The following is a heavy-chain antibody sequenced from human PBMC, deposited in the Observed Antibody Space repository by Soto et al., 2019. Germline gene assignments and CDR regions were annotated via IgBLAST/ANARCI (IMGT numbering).Heavy chain of an antibody. V-gene: IGHV4-31*03. D-gene: IGHD3-22*01. CDR1: GVSISSGGYY. CDR2: IYYSGST. Sequence: SETLSLTCTVSGVSISSGGYYWSWIRQHPGKGLEWIGYIYYSGSTYYNPSLKSRVTISGDTAKNQFSLKLSSVTAADTAVYYCARGPYYYDSSGYYYEAYYYYGMDVWGQGTTVTVSS. CDR3: ARGPYYYDSSGYYYEAYYYYGMDV. J-gene: IGHJ6*02.